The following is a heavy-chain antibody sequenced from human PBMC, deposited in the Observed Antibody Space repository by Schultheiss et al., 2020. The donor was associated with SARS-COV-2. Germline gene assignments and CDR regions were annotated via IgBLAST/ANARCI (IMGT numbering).Heavy chain of an antibody. V-gene: IGHV3-48*04. CDR2: IRISGATI. CDR3: ARSGRYFQH. CDR1: GFTFSSYW. J-gene: IGHJ1*01. D-gene: IGHD1-1*01. Sequence: GESLKISCAASGFTFSSYWMSWIRQAPGKGLEWVSYIRISGATIYYADSVKGRFTISRDNAKNSLYLQMNSLRAEDTALYYCARSGRYFQHWAQGTLVTVSS.